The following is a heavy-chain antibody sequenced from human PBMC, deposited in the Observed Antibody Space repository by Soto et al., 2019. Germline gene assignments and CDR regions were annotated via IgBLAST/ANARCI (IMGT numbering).Heavy chain of an antibody. CDR2: IYPGGST. Sequence: QVQLQESGPGLVKPSGTLSLTCAVSGGSISSINWWHWVRQPPGKGLEWIGEIYPGGSTTYSPSLQSRVTISLDMSKNQASLRLTSVTAADTAVYYCATADFDFWGQGTLVTVSS. CDR1: GGSISSINW. V-gene: IGHV4-4*02. CDR3: ATADFDF. J-gene: IGHJ4*02.